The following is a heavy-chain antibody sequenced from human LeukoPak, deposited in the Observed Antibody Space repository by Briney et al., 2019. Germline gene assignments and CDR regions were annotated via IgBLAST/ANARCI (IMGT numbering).Heavy chain of an antibody. V-gene: IGHV3-43*01. Sequence: GGSLRLSCAASGFTFDDYTMHWVRQAPGKGLEWVSLISWDGGSTHYADSVKGRFTISRDNSKNSLYLQMNSLRTEDTALYYCAKEGRDIGYCSSTSCYYFDYWGQGTLVTVSS. CDR2: ISWDGGST. D-gene: IGHD2-2*01. CDR3: AKEGRDIGYCSSTSCYYFDY. CDR1: GFTFDDYT. J-gene: IGHJ4*02.